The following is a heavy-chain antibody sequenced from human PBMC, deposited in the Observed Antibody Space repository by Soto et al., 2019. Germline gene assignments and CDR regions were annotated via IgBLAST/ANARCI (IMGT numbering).Heavy chain of an antibody. J-gene: IGHJ3*02. Sequence: QVQLVQSGAQVKKPGASVKVSCKASGYTFDNYALHWVRQAPGRRLEWMGWIHARNGYTKYSQSLQGRVTITRDTSASTVHMDLSSLRSEDTAVYYCARVQYSGYDFKLAFDIWGQGTMVTVSS. CDR1: GYTFDNYA. CDR2: IHARNGYT. V-gene: IGHV1-3*01. D-gene: IGHD5-12*01. CDR3: ARVQYSGYDFKLAFDI.